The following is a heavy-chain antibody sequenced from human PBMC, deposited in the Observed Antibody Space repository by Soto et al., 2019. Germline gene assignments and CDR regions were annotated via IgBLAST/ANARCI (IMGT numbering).Heavy chain of an antibody. D-gene: IGHD3-10*01. J-gene: IGHJ4*02. CDR2: IYSGGYT. CDR3: WAQPGGGGY. Sequence: EVQLVESGGGLIQPGGSLRLSCAVSGFTVSNNYMSWVRQAPGKGLEGVSVIYSGGYTAYGHSVKGRFTISRDNSKNTLLLQTIGLRAHDHAVFYCWAQPGGGGYWGQGTLVTVSS. CDR1: GFTVSNNY. V-gene: IGHV3-53*01.